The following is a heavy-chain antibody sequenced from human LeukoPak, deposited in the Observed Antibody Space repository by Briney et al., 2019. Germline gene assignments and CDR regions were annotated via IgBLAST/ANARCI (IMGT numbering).Heavy chain of an antibody. CDR2: INPNSGGT. Sequence: ASVKVSCKASGYTFTGYYMHWVRQAPGQGLEWMGWINPNSGGTNYAQKFQGRLTMTRDTSISTAYMELSRLRTDDNAVYYCARAFIVGATPTPFDYWGQGTLVTVSS. CDR1: GYTFTGYY. V-gene: IGHV1-2*02. CDR3: ARAFIVGATPTPFDY. D-gene: IGHD1-26*01. J-gene: IGHJ4*02.